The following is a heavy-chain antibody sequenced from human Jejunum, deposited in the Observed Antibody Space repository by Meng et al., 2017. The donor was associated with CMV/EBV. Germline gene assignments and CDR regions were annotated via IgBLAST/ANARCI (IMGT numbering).Heavy chain of an antibody. Sequence: HLRQSGPVLGNPAETLSPSCTGSGDSITSSNLYWGWIRQSPGKGLEWIGTIKYSVASHYNPSLRSRVTISLDPSNNQFFLQLTSVAAADTAVYYCAREMKARSGWFDPWGQGTLVTVSS. D-gene: IGHD1-26*01. V-gene: IGHV4-39*07. CDR2: IKYSVAS. CDR1: GDSITSSNLY. CDR3: AREMKARSGWFDP. J-gene: IGHJ5*02.